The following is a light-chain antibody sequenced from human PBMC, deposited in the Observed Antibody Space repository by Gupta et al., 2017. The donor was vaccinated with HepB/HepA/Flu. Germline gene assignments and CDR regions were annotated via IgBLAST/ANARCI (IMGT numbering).Light chain of an antibody. Sequence: QLVLTQSPSASASLGASVKLTCTLSSEHRYYSIAWHQQQPEKVPRYLMKVNSDGSHSRGGGIPDRFSGSSSGAERYLIISSLQSEDEADYYCQTWDSVILFGCGTKLTVL. J-gene: IGLJ2*01. V-gene: IGLV4-69*01. CDR1: SEHRYYS. CDR2: VNSDGSH. CDR3: QTWDSVIL.